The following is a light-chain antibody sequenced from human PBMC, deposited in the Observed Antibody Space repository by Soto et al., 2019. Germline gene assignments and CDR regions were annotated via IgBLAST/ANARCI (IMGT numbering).Light chain of an antibody. CDR3: QKRSNWPPSIT. V-gene: IGKV3-11*01. CDR2: XAS. CDR1: QSLTSD. Sequence: VLPQPRVVPLPHTRVRFLVXFLPSQSLTSDLAWYQQKPGPDQRLLIXXASKRATGLPDRFSGSGSGTDFNLTSSSLEPEDFAVYYCQKRSNWPPSITFGQGTRLEIK. J-gene: IGKJ5*01.